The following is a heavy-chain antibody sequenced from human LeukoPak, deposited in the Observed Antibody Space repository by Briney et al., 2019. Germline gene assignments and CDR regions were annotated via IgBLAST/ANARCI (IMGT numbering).Heavy chain of an antibody. J-gene: IGHJ3*02. Sequence: PGGSLRLSCTTSGFTFGDFAMSWFRQAPGKGLEWVGFIRSNAYGGTTDYAASVKGRFTISRDDSKSIAYLQMNSLKTEDTAVYYCTRDPSSPPGIAVPPFAFDIWGQGTMVTVSS. D-gene: IGHD6-19*01. V-gene: IGHV3-49*03. CDR2: IRSNAYGGTT. CDR3: TRDPSSPPGIAVPPFAFDI. CDR1: GFTFGDFA.